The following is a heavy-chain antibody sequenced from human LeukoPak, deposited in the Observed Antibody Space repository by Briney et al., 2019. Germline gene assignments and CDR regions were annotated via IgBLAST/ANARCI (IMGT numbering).Heavy chain of an antibody. CDR1: GFTFSSYS. CDR2: ISSSSSTI. Sequence: GGSLRLSCAASGFTFSSYSMNWVRQAPGKGLEWVSYISSSSSTIYYADSVRGRFTISRDNSKNTLYLQMNSLRVEDAAVYYCARVRYSSGWFTKGDYYMDVWGKGTTVTISS. CDR3: ARVRYSSGWFTKGDYYMDV. J-gene: IGHJ6*03. V-gene: IGHV3-48*01. D-gene: IGHD6-19*01.